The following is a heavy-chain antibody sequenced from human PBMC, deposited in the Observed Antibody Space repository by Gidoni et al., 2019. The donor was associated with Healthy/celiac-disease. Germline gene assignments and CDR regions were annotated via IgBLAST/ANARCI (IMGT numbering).Heavy chain of an antibody. J-gene: IGHJ6*02. V-gene: IGHV4-59*01. CDR2: IYYSGST. CDR1: GGSISIYY. CDR3: ARDFTSYYYGSGSYYGYYYYYGMDV. Sequence: QVQLQESGPGLVKPSETLSLTCTVSGGSISIYYWSSIRQPPGKGLEWIGYIYYSGSTNYNPSLKSRVTISVDTSKNQFSLKLSSVTAADTAVYYCARDFTSYYYGSGSYYGYYYYYGMDVWGQGTTVTVSS. D-gene: IGHD3-10*01.